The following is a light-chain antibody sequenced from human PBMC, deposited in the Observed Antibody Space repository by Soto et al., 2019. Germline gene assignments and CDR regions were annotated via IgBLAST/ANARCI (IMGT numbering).Light chain of an antibody. V-gene: IGKV3-15*01. J-gene: IGKJ2*01. Sequence: EIVLTQSPATLSVSPGERATLSCRASQIISSNLAWYQQKPGQATRLLIHAASTRATGITVRFSGSGSVTEFTLTISSLQSEDFAVYYGQQYHNWPPYNFGQGTRLVIK. CDR3: QQYHNWPPYN. CDR2: AAS. CDR1: QIISSN.